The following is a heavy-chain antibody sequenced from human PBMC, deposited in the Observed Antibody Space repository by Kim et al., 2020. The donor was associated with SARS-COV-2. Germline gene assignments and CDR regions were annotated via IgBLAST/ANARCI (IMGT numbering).Heavy chain of an antibody. CDR2: IYYSGST. J-gene: IGHJ3*02. Sequence: SETLSLTCTVSGGSISSYYWSWIRQPPGKGLEWIGYIYYSGSTNYNPSLKSRVTISVDTSKNQFSLKLSSVTAADTAVYYCARRVIAARPNDAFDIWGQGTMVTVSS. D-gene: IGHD6-6*01. CDR3: ARRVIAARPNDAFDI. V-gene: IGHV4-59*08. CDR1: GGSISSYY.